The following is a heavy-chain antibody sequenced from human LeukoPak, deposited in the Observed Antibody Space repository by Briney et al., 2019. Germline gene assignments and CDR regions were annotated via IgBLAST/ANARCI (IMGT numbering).Heavy chain of an antibody. CDR1: GFTFSSYE. CDR2: ISSSGSTI. CDR3: ARDYCSGGGCYSHYYYYYMDV. V-gene: IGHV3-48*03. J-gene: IGHJ6*03. Sequence: GGSLRLSCAASGFTFSSYEMNWVRQAPGKGLEWVSYISSSGSTIYYADSVKGRFTISRDNAKNSLYLQMNSLRAEDTAVYYCARDYCSGGGCYSHYYYYYMDVWGKGTTVTVSS. D-gene: IGHD2-15*01.